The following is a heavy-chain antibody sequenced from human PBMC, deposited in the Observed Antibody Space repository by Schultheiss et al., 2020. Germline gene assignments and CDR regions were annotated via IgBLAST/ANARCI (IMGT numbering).Heavy chain of an antibody. V-gene: IGHV1-3*01. D-gene: IGHD3-3*01. CDR3: ARDLRITIFGVVPRGFDP. J-gene: IGHJ5*02. CDR2: INAGNGNT. CDR1: GYTFTSYA. Sequence: ASVKVSCKASGYTFTSYAMHWVRQAPGQRLEWMGWINAGNGNTKYSQKFQGRVTITRDTSASTAYMELSSLRSEDTAVYYCARDLRITIFGVVPRGFDPWGQGTLVSVSS.